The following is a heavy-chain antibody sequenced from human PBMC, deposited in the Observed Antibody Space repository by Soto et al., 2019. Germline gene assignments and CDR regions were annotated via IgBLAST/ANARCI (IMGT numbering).Heavy chain of an antibody. J-gene: IGHJ6*02. V-gene: IGHV3-7*01. CDR3: ARVYPGSGWPYHYYGMDV. Sequence: ESGGGLVQPGGSLRLSCVASGFTFSSYWMSWVRQAPGKGLEWVANIKQDGSEKYYVDSVKDRFTISRDNAKNSLYLQMNSPRAEDSAVYYCARVYPGSGWPYHYYGMDVWGQGTTVTVSS. D-gene: IGHD6-19*01. CDR1: GFTFSSYW. CDR2: IKQDGSEK.